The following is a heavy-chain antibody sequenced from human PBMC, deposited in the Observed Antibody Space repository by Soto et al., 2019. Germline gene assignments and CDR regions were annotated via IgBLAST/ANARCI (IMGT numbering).Heavy chain of an antibody. CDR3: ASSHAGAHITAAVH. J-gene: IGHJ4*02. CDR2: IYHSGST. V-gene: IGHV4-30-2*01. D-gene: IGHD6-13*01. CDR1: GGSISSGGYS. Sequence: QLQLQESGSRLVKPSQTLSLTCAVSGGSISSGGYSWSWIRQPPGKGLEWIGYIYHSGSTYYNPSLKRRVTISVDRSKNQFSLKLSSVTAADTAVYYCASSHAGAHITAAVHWGQGTLVTVSS.